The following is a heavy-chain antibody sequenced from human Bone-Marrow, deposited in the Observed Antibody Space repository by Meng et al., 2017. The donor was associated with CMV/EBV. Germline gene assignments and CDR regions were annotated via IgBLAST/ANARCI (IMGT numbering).Heavy chain of an antibody. CDR2: INPNSGGT. J-gene: IGHJ5*02. V-gene: IGHV1-2*02. D-gene: IGHD6-6*01. CDR1: GYTFTGYY. Sequence: CKASGYTFTGYYMHWVRQAPGQGLEWMGWINPNSGGTNYAQKFQGRVTMTRDTSISTAYMELSRLRSDDTAVYYCARDPSQLAGLFDPWGQGTLVTVSS. CDR3: ARDPSQLAGLFDP.